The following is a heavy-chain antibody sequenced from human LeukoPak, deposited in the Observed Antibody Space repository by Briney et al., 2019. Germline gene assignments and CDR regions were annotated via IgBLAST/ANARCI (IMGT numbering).Heavy chain of an antibody. CDR3: ARYYYDSSGYYCFDY. CDR2: INPNSGGT. J-gene: IGHJ4*02. D-gene: IGHD3-22*01. Sequence: ASVKVSCKASGYTFTAYYMHWVRQAPGQGLEWMGWINPNSGGTNYAQKFQGRVTMTRDTSISTAYMELSRLRSDDTAVYYCARYYYDSSGYYCFDYWGQGTLVTVSS. CDR1: GYTFTAYY. V-gene: IGHV1-2*02.